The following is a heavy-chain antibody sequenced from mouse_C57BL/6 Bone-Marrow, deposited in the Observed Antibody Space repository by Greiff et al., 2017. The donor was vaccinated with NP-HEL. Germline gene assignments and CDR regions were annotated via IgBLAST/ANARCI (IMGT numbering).Heavy chain of an antibody. CDR2: IDPSDSYT. Sequence: QVQLQQSGAELVKPGASVKLSCKASGYTFTSYWMQWVKQRPGQGLEWIGEIDPSDSYTNYNQKFKGKATLTVDTSSSTAYMQLSSLTSEDSAVYYCARGGWFWYFDVWGTGTTVTVSS. J-gene: IGHJ1*03. D-gene: IGHD1-1*02. CDR3: ARGGWFWYFDV. CDR1: GYTFTSYW. V-gene: IGHV1-50*01.